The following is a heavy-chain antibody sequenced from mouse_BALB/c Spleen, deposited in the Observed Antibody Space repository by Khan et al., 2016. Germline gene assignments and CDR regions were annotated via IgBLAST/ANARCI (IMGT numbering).Heavy chain of an antibody. V-gene: IGHV2-2*02. CDR2: IWSGGST. J-gene: IGHJ4*01. Sequence: VQLQESGPGLVQPTQSLSITCTVSGFSLTSYGVHWVRQSPGKGLEWLGVIWSGGSTDYNAAFISRLSISKDNSKSHVFFKMNSLQANDTAIYYCARKRANWDAMDYWGQGTSVTVSS. CDR1: GFSLTSYG. D-gene: IGHD4-1*01. CDR3: ARKRANWDAMDY.